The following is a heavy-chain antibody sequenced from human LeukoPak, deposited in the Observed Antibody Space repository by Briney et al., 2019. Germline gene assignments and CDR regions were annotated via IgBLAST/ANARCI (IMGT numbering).Heavy chain of an antibody. V-gene: IGHV4-61*01. Sequence: SQTLSLTCTVSGGSISSGSYYWSWIRQSPGKGLEWIGYIYHTGSTSYSPSLKSRVTISADTSQNQFSLKLSSVTAADTAVYYCARHGVYLAAALQRHNWFDPWGQGTLVTVSS. J-gene: IGHJ5*02. CDR3: ARHGVYLAAALQRHNWFDP. CDR2: IYHTGST. CDR1: GGSISSGSYY. D-gene: IGHD6-13*01.